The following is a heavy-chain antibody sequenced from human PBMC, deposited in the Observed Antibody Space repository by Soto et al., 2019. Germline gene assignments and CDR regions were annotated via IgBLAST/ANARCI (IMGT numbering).Heavy chain of an antibody. CDR3: ARSQGGSSSLDIYYYYYYGMDV. D-gene: IGHD2-15*01. J-gene: IGHJ6*02. CDR1: GGTFSTYA. Sequence: QVQLVQSGAEVKKPGSSVKVSCKAPGGTFSTYAISWVRQAPGQGLEWMGGVIPIFGTPKYAQKFQGRVTITADASTSTGYMELGSLRSEDTAVYYCARSQGGSSSLDIYYYYYYGMDVWGQGTTVTVSS. CDR2: VIPIFGTP. V-gene: IGHV1-69*01.